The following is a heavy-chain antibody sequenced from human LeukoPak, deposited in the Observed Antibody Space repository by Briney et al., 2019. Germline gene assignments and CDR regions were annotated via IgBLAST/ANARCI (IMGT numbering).Heavy chain of an antibody. CDR1: GFTFSSYA. J-gene: IGHJ4*02. CDR3: ARELGYYDSSGHSTHYFDY. V-gene: IGHV3-23*01. D-gene: IGHD3-22*01. CDR2: ISGSGGST. Sequence: GGSLRLSCAASGFTFSSYAMSWVRQAPGKGLEWVSAISGSGGSTYYADSVKGRFTISRDNAKNSLYLQMNSLRAEDTAVYYCARELGYYDSSGHSTHYFDYWGQGTLVTVSS.